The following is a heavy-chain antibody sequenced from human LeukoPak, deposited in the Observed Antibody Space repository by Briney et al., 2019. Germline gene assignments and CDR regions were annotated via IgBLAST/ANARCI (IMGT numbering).Heavy chain of an antibody. CDR2: IIPIFGTA. Sequence: SVKVSCKASGGTFSSYAISWVRQAPGQGLEWMGGIIPIFGTANYAQKFQGRVTITADESTSTAYMELSSLRSDDTAVYFCARAQYGGKSGSWYSDLWGRGTLVTVSS. CDR3: ARAQYGGKSGSWYSDL. D-gene: IGHD4-23*01. V-gene: IGHV1-69*13. J-gene: IGHJ2*01. CDR1: GGTFSSYA.